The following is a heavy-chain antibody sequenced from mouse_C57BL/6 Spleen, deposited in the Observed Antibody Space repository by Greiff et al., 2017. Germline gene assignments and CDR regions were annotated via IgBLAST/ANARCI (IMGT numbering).Heavy chain of an antibody. CDR2: IYPGDGDT. Sequence: VQLQQSGAELVKPGASVKISCKASGYAFSSYWMNWVKQRPGKGLEWIGQIYPGDGDTNYNGKFKGKATLTADKSSSTADMQLSSLTSEDSAVYFCARKEWDYDYFDYWGQGTTLTVSS. CDR3: ARKEWDYDYFDY. D-gene: IGHD2-4*01. V-gene: IGHV1-80*01. J-gene: IGHJ2*01. CDR1: GYAFSSYW.